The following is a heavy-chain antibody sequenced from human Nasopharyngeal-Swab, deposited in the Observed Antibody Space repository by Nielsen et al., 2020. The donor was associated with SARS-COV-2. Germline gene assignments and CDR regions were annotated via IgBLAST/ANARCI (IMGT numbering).Heavy chain of an antibody. J-gene: IGHJ5*02. CDR2: INHSGST. Sequence: SETLSLTCAVYGGPFSGYYWSWIRQPPGKGLEWIGEINHSGSTNYNPPLKSRVTISVDTSKNQFSLKLSSVTAADTAVYYCARMTPLAVAGGSWFDPWGQGTLVTVSS. V-gene: IGHV4-34*01. D-gene: IGHD6-19*01. CDR1: GGPFSGYY. CDR3: ARMTPLAVAGGSWFDP.